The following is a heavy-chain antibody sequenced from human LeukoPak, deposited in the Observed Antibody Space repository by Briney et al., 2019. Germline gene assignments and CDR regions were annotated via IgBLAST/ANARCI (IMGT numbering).Heavy chain of an antibody. CDR1: GYTFTSYD. CDR3: ARVTGSIDY. D-gene: IGHD1-26*01. CDR2: INLNSGNT. Sequence: GASVKVSCKASGYTFTSYDFNWVRQATGQGLEWMGWINLNSGNTGYAQNFQGRLTMTRDTSINTAYMELSTLRSEDTAVYYCARVTGSIDYWGQGTLVTVSS. J-gene: IGHJ4*02. V-gene: IGHV1-8*01.